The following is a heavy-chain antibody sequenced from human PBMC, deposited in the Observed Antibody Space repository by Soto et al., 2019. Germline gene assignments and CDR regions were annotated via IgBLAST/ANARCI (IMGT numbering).Heavy chain of an antibody. J-gene: IGHJ3*02. CDR3: LRGYSYAGDAFDI. CDR2: ISAYNGNT. CDR1: GYTFSTYG. Sequence: QVQLVQSGADVKKVGASVKVSCKASGYTFSTYGISWVRQAPGQGLEWMGWISAYNGNTNYAKKIQGRVTMTTDTATINAYMELRSLRPDDTAVYYCLRGYSYAGDAFDIWGQGTLVSVSS. D-gene: IGHD5-18*01. V-gene: IGHV1-18*01.